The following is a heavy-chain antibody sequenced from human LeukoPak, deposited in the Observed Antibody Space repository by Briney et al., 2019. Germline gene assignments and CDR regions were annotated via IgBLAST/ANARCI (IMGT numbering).Heavy chain of an antibody. CDR1: GFTFSYNE. Sequence: PGGSLRLSCVVSGFTFSYNEMHWVRQAPGKGLEWVAFISYDASRIFYADSVKGRFTISRDNSKNTLYLQMNSLRAEDTAVYYCAKDPYTGSWYYGMDVWGQGTTVTVSS. J-gene: IGHJ6*02. CDR2: ISYDASRI. V-gene: IGHV3-30-3*01. CDR3: AKDPYTGSWYYGMDV. D-gene: IGHD3-16*01.